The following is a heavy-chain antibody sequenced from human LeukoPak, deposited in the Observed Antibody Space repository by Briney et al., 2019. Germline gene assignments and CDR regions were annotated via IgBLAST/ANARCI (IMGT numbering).Heavy chain of an antibody. J-gene: IGHJ4*02. CDR3: VKGKRGSSGDFDY. CDR2: IKSKTNGGTI. V-gene: IGHV3-15*01. D-gene: IGHD6-19*01. Sequence: KSGGSLRLSCVASGLTFSNAWMNWVRQAPGKGLEWVGRIKSKTNGGTIDYAAPVKGRFTISRDDSKNTLYLQMNSLRAEDTALYYCVKGKRGSSGDFDYWGQGTLVTVSS. CDR1: GLTFSNAW.